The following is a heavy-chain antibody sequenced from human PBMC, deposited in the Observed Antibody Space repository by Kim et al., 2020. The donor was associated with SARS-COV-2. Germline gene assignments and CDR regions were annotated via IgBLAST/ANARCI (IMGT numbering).Heavy chain of an antibody. Sequence: TYRANFVKGRFTISRDNTKNTIFLQMKSLRGDYTAVYYCARGRREFPFDLWGQGSLVTVSS. V-gene: IGHV3-53*05. CDR3: ARGRREFPFDL. CDR2: T. J-gene: IGHJ4*02. D-gene: IGHD3-10*01.